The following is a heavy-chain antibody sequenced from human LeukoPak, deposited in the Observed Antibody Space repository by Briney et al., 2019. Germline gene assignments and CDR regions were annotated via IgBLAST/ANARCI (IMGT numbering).Heavy chain of an antibody. D-gene: IGHD6-13*01. CDR1: GFTYSSYA. Sequence: PGGSLRLSCAASGFTYSSYAMHWVRQAPGKGLEWVAVISYDGSNKYYADSVKGRFTISRDNSKNTLDLQMNSLRAEDTAVYYCAKDLSRFSSNWGQGTLVTVSS. CDR3: AKDLSRFSSN. V-gene: IGHV3-30-3*01. CDR2: ISYDGSNK. J-gene: IGHJ4*02.